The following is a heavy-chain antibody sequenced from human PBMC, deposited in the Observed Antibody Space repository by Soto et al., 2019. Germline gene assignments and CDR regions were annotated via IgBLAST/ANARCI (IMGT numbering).Heavy chain of an antibody. Sequence: GGSLRLSCAASGFTFSSYGMHWVRQAPGKGLEWVAVIWYDGSNKYYADSVKGRFTISRDNSKNTLYLQMNSLRAEDTAVYYCARDRRGVFYYDSSGYYEPTYYFDYWGQGTLVTVSS. CDR3: ARDRRGVFYYDSSGYYEPTYYFDY. V-gene: IGHV3-33*01. D-gene: IGHD3-22*01. CDR1: GFTFSSYG. J-gene: IGHJ4*02. CDR2: IWYDGSNK.